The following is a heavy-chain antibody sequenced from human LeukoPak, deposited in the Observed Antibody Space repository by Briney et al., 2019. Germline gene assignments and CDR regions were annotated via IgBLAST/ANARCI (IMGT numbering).Heavy chain of an antibody. CDR3: ATVRQWLEAGWGWFDY. J-gene: IGHJ4*02. D-gene: IGHD6-19*01. CDR2: LSSSGSTI. CDR1: GFAFSTYE. Sequence: GGSLRLSCSASGFAFSTYEMNWVRQAPGKGLEWVSYLSSSGSTIYYADSVKGRFTISRDNAKNSLYLQMNSLRAEDTAIYYCATVRQWLEAGWGWFDYWGQGTPVTVSS. V-gene: IGHV3-48*03.